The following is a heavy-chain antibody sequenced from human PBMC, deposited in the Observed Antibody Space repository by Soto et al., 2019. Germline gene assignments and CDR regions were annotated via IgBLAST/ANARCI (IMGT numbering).Heavy chain of an antibody. D-gene: IGHD6-19*01. CDR3: ARGRIAVVSWRNWVDP. J-gene: IGHJ5*02. CDR2: SNHSGST. V-gene: IGHV4-34*01. CDR1: GGSFSGYY. Sequence: PSDTLSLTCAVYGGSFSGYYWRWIRQPPGKGLEWIGESNHSGSTNYNPSLKSRVTISVNTSKNQFSLKLSSVTAADTAVYYCARGRIAVVSWRNWVDPWGQGTLGTVS.